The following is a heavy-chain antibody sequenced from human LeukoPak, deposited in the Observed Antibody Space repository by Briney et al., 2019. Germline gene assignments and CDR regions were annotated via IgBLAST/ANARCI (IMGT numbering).Heavy chain of an antibody. V-gene: IGHV3-48*02. Sequence: PGGSLRLSCAASGFPFSSYGLNWVRQAPGKGLEWVSYISSSSSPIYYADSVKGRFTISRDNAKNSLYLQMNSLRDEDTAVYYCARGSPISAYSSAWYFDSWGQGTLVTVSS. J-gene: IGHJ4*02. D-gene: IGHD6-25*01. CDR1: GFPFSSYG. CDR3: ARGSPISAYSSAWYFDS. CDR2: ISSSSSPI.